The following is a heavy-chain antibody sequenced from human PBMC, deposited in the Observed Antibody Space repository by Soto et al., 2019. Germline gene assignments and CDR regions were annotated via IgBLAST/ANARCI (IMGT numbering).Heavy chain of an antibody. CDR2: IKQDGSEK. D-gene: IGHD6-19*01. CDR1: GFTFSSYW. CDR3: AGQFSSGWYSYYYYYYGMDV. Sequence: GGSLRLSCAASGFTFSSYWMSWVRQAPGKGLEWVANIKQDGSEKYYVDSVKGRFTISRDNAKNSLYLQMNSLRAEDTAVYYCAGQFSSGWYSYYYYYYGMDVWGQGTTVTVSS. J-gene: IGHJ6*02. V-gene: IGHV3-7*05.